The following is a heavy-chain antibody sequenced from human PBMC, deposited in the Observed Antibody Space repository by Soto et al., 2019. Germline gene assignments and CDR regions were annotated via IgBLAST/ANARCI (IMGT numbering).Heavy chain of an antibody. J-gene: IGHJ4*02. V-gene: IGHV3-48*02. CDR3: APLNQFIVEGTDEGY. CDR2: ISSSSSTI. Sequence: EMQLVESGGGLVQPGGSLRLSCAASGFTFSSYSMNWVRQAPGKGLEWVSYISSSSSTIYYADSVKGRFTISRDNAKNSLFLQMNNLRDEDTAMYYCAPLNQFIVEGTDEGYWGQGTLVTVSS. D-gene: IGHD1-26*01. CDR1: GFTFSSYS.